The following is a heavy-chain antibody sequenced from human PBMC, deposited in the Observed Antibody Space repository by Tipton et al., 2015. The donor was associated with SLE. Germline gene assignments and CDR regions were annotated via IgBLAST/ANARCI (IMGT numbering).Heavy chain of an antibody. Sequence: SLRLSCAASGFTFSSYWMSWVRQAPGKGLEWVANIKQDGSEKYYVDSVKGRFTISRDNAKNSLYLQMNSLRAEDTAVYYCANTGVGTAYYYYYGMDVWGQGTTVTVSS. CDR3: ANTGVGTAYYYYYGMDV. J-gene: IGHJ6*02. V-gene: IGHV3-7*01. CDR2: IKQDGSEK. CDR1: GFTFSSYW. D-gene: IGHD3-10*01.